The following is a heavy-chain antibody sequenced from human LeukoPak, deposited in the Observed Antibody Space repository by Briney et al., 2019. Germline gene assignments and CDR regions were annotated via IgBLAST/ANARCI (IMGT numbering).Heavy chain of an antibody. CDR3: ARAPSSYESGNGYPNLGWLDP. Sequence: SETLSLTCKVAGYPIGLDYYWVWIRQAPGRGLQWIGGFHRGRIQYNSALKSRVTISIDSSKNQFSLRMWPVTAADTAFYFCARAPSSYESGNGYPNLGWLDPWGQGALVTVSS. V-gene: IGHV4-38-2*02. D-gene: IGHD5-24*01. CDR1: GYPIGLDYY. J-gene: IGHJ5*02. CDR2: FHRGRI.